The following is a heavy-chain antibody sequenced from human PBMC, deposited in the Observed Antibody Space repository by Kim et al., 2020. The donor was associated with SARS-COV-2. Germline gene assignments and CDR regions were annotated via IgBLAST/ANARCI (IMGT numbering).Heavy chain of an antibody. Sequence: DSVKGRFTISRDNSKNTLYLQMNSLRAEDTAVYYCAKDRHDYVGGYYFDYWGQGTLVTVSS. CDR3: AKDRHDYVGGYYFDY. V-gene: IGHV3-30*02. J-gene: IGHJ4*02. D-gene: IGHD4-17*01.